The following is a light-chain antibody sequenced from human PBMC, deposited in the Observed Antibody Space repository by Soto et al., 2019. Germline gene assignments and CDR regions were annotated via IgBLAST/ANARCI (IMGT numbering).Light chain of an antibody. V-gene: IGKV1-5*01. CDR1: QGISTC. J-gene: IGKJ1*01. Sequence: DIQMTQSPSSLSASVGDRVTITCRASQGISTCLAWYQQKPGKAPELLIYDASSLESGVPSRFSGSASGTEFTLTISSLQPDDFATYYCQQYVSFSVTFGQGTKVDIK. CDR3: QQYVSFSVT. CDR2: DAS.